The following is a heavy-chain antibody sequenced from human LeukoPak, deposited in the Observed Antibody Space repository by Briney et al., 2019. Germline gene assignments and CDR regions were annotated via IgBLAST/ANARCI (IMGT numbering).Heavy chain of an antibody. D-gene: IGHD2-21*02. CDR1: GFTVSSNY. V-gene: IGHV3-20*04. Sequence: GGSLRLSCAASGFTVSSNYMSWVRQAPGKGLEWVSGINWNGGSTGYADSVKGRFTISRDNAKNSLYLQMNSLRAEDTALYYCARLTYCGGDCMGDAFDIWGQGTMVTVSS. J-gene: IGHJ3*02. CDR3: ARLTYCGGDCMGDAFDI. CDR2: INWNGGST.